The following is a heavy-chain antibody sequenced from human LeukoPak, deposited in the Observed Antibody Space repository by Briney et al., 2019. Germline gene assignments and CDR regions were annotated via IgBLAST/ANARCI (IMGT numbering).Heavy chain of an antibody. V-gene: IGHV7-4-1*02. CDR1: GYTFSSYA. Sequence: ASVKVSCKASGYTFSSYAMDWVRQAPGQGLEWMGWINTNTGNPTYAQGFTGRFVFSLDTSVSTAYLQISSLQAEDTAVYYCARSNNDGDYLGVGFDYWGQGTLVTVSS. CDR2: INTNTGNP. J-gene: IGHJ4*02. D-gene: IGHD4-17*01. CDR3: ARSNNDGDYLGVGFDY.